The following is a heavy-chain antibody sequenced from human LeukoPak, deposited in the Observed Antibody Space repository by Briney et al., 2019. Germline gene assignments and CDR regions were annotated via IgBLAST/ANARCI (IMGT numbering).Heavy chain of an antibody. CDR2: ISYDGSNE. J-gene: IGHJ4*02. D-gene: IGHD3-16*01. CDR3: AKVSLTMITFGRGYFDY. CDR1: GFTFSSYV. Sequence: PGGSLRLSCAASGFTFSSYVMHWVRQAPGKGLEWVAIISYDGSNEYYADSVKGRFTISRDNSKNTLYLQMNSLRAEDTAVYYCAKVSLTMITFGRGYFDYWGQGTLVTVSS. V-gene: IGHV3-30*04.